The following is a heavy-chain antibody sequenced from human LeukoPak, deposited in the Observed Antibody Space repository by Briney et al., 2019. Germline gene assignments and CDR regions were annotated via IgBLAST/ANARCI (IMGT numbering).Heavy chain of an antibody. V-gene: IGHV3-21*01. J-gene: IGHJ4*02. CDR1: GFTFSSYS. D-gene: IGHD6-19*01. CDR2: ISSSSSYI. CDR3: ARDGTVAGSFDY. Sequence: GSLRLSCAASGFTFSSYSMNWVRQAPGKGLEWVSSISSSSSYIYYADSVKGRFTISRDNAKNSLYLQMNSLRAEDTAVYYCARDGTVAGSFDYWGQGTLVTVSS.